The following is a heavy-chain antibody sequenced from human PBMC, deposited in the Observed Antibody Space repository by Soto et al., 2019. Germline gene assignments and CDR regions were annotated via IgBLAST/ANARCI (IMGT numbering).Heavy chain of an antibody. V-gene: IGHV4-39*01. J-gene: IGHJ4*02. CDR1: GGSISSSSYY. CDR2: IYYSGST. CDR3: ARRTISTYYGDYSAADY. D-gene: IGHD4-17*01. Sequence: QLQLQESGPGLVKPSETLSLTCTVSGGSISSSSYYWGWIRQPPGKGLEWIGSIYYSGSTYYNPSLKSRVTISVDTSKNQFSLKLSSVTAADTAVYYCARRTISTYYGDYSAADYLGQGTLVTVSS.